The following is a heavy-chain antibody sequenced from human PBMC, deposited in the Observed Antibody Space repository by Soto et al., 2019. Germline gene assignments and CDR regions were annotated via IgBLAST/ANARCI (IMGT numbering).Heavy chain of an antibody. CDR2: INPSGGST. V-gene: IGHV1-46*01. D-gene: IGHD3-3*01. CDR3: ARDASLITIFGVVIIGHYYYGMDV. CDR1: GYTFTSYY. J-gene: IGHJ6*02. Sequence: ASVKVSCKASGYTFTSYYMHWVRQAPGQGLEWMGIINPSGGSTSYAQKFQGRVTMTRDTSTSTVYRELSSLRSEDTAVYYCARDASLITIFGVVIIGHYYYGMDVWGQGTTVTAP.